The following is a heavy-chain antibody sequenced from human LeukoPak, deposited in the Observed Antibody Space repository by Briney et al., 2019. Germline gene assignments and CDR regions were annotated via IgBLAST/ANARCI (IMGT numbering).Heavy chain of an antibody. V-gene: IGHV3-48*03. CDR2: ISSSGSTI. CDR3: ARDRPYYYDSSGFPYYFGY. Sequence: PGGSLRLSCAASGFTFSSYEMNWVRQAPGKGLEWVSYISSSGSTIYYADSVKGRFTISRDNAKNSLYLQMNSLRAEDTAVYYCARDRPYYYDSSGFPYYFGYWGQGTLVTVSS. J-gene: IGHJ4*02. CDR1: GFTFSSYE. D-gene: IGHD3-22*01.